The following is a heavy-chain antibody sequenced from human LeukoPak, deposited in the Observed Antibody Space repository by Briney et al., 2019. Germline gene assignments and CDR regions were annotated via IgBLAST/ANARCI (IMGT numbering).Heavy chain of an antibody. D-gene: IGHD2-15*01. J-gene: IGHJ5*02. Sequence: PSETLSLTCTVSGGSISSYYWSWIRQPPGKGLEWIGYIYYSGSTDYNPSLKSRVTISVDTSKNQFSLKLSSVTAADTAVYYCAKGGYANWFDPWGQGTLVTVSS. CDR3: AKGGYANWFDP. CDR2: IYYSGST. V-gene: IGHV4-59*08. CDR1: GGSISSYY.